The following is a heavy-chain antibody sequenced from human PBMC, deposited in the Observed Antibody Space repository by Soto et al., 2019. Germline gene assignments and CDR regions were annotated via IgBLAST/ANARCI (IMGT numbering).Heavy chain of an antibody. V-gene: IGHV3-21*01. J-gene: IGHJ6*02. Sequence: GGSLRLSCAASGFSLSSYSMNWVRQAPGKGLEWVSSISNNSSNKYYADSVKGRFTISRDNSKNTLYLQMNSLRAEDTAVYYCASPQTLDCTNGVCSYYYYYGMDVWGQGTTVTVSS. CDR3: ASPQTLDCTNGVCSYYYYYGMDV. D-gene: IGHD2-8*01. CDR2: ISNNSSNK. CDR1: GFSLSSYS.